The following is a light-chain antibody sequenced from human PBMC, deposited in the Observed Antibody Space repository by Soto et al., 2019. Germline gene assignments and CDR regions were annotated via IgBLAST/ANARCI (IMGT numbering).Light chain of an antibody. V-gene: IGKV3-20*01. J-gene: IGKJ1*01. CDR1: QSVSSN. CDR3: QHYGASFAA. CDR2: DAS. Sequence: EIVLTQSPGTLSVSPGESATLSCRASQSVSSNLAWYRQTRGQAPRLLIFDASTRATDTPARFSGSGSGTDFTLTITRVEPADFAVYYCQHYGASFAAFGQGTQVEV.